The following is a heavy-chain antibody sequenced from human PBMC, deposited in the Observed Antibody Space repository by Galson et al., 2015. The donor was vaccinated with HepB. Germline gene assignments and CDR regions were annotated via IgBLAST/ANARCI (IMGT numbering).Heavy chain of an antibody. D-gene: IGHD6-19*01. CDR1: GFTFSRYS. CDR3: ARDGPAVAGYMDV. J-gene: IGHJ6*03. V-gene: IGHV3-21*01. CDR2: ISSSSSYI. Sequence: SLRLSCAASGFTFSRYSMNWVRQAPGKGLEWVSSISSSSSYIYYADSVKGRFTISRDNAKNSLYLQMNSLRAEDTAVYYCARDGPAVAGYMDVWGKGTTVTVSS.